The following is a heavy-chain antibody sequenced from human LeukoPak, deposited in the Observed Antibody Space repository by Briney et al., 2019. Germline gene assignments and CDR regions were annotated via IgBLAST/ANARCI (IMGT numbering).Heavy chain of an antibody. V-gene: IGHV3-53*01. CDR2: IYSDGST. J-gene: IGHJ4*02. CDR3: AKLVPSTAHFDN. CDR1: AFTVSSNY. D-gene: IGHD6-13*01. Sequence: GGSLRLSCAASAFTVSSNYMTWVRQAPGRGLEWASVIYSDGSTYYADSMKGRFTISRDNSKNTLYLQINSLRAEDTAVYYRAKLVPSTAHFDNWGQGTLVIVSS.